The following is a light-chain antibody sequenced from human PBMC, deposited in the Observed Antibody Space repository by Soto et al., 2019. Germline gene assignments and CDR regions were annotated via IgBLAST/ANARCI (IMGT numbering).Light chain of an antibody. CDR2: GAS. Sequence: EILMTQSPATLSVSPGERATLSCRASQSVSTYLAWYQQRPGQAPRLLIYGASTRATGIPARFSGSGSETEFTLTISSLQSEDFAVYYCQQYHDWPPLTFGGGTKVDIK. CDR3: QQYHDWPPLT. CDR1: QSVSTY. J-gene: IGKJ4*01. V-gene: IGKV3-15*01.